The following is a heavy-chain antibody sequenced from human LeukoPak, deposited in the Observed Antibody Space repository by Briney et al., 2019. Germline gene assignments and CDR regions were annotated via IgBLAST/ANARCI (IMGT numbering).Heavy chain of an antibody. CDR2: INPSGGST. V-gene: IGHV1-46*03. J-gene: IGHJ4*02. D-gene: IGHD2-2*01. CDR3: ARLGEGYCSSTSCIPPFDY. CDR1: GYTFTGYY. Sequence: GASVKVSCKASGYTFTGYYMHWVRQAPGQGLEWMGIINPSGGSTSYAQKFQGRVTMTRDTSTSTVYMELSSLRSEDTAVYYCARLGEGYCSSTSCIPPFDYWGQGTLVTVSS.